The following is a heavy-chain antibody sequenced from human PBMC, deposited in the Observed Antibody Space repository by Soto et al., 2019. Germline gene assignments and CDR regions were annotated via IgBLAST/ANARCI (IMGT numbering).Heavy chain of an antibody. CDR3: ARDIGPRDGYTANAP. D-gene: IGHD6-25*01. CDR2: IYYSGST. CDR1: GGSSSSSSYY. J-gene: IGHJ5*02. V-gene: IGHV4-39*02. Sequence: SETLSLTYSVAGGSSSSSSYYWGWKHQPPGKGLEWIGKIYYSGSTYYNPSLKSRVTISVDTSKNQFSLKLSSVTAADTAVYYCARDIGPRDGYTANAPWGQGTLVTVSS.